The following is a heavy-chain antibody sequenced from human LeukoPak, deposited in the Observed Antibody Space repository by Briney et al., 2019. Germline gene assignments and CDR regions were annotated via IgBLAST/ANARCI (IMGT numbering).Heavy chain of an antibody. CDR2: IVVDSGNT. Sequence: ASVKVSCKASGLTFISSAVQWVRQARGQGLEWIGWIVVDSGNTNYAQKFQERVTITRGMSTSTAYMELSSLRSEDTAVYYCAATREPVPTGGMDVWGRGTTVTVSS. J-gene: IGHJ6*02. CDR3: AATREPVPTGGMDV. D-gene: IGHD1-26*01. CDR1: GLTFISSA. V-gene: IGHV1-58*01.